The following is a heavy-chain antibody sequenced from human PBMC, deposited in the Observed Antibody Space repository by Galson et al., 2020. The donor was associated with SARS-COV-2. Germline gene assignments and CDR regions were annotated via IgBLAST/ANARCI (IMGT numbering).Heavy chain of an antibody. CDR1: GGSFSGYY. CDR2: INHSGST. J-gene: IGHJ4*02. D-gene: IGHD5-18*01. V-gene: IGHV4-34*01. CDR3: ARELWSPRNE. Sequence: SETLSLTCAVYGGSFSGYYWSWIRQPPGKGLEWIGEINHSGSTNYNPSLKSRVTISVDTSKNQFSLKLSSVTAADTAVYYCARELWSPRNEWGQGTLVTVSS.